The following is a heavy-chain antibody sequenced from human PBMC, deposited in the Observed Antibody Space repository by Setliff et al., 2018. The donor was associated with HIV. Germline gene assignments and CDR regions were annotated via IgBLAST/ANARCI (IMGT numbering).Heavy chain of an antibody. V-gene: IGHV1-69*13. Sequence: SVKVSCKPSGYTFTTYGLSWVRQAPGQGLEWMGGITPILRTTKYAQKFQGRVTITADESTSTAYMELSSLRSEDTAVYYCASNGRQGSGWGQGTLVTVSS. CDR2: ITPILRTT. J-gene: IGHJ4*02. CDR1: GYTFTTYG. CDR3: ASNGRQGSG. D-gene: IGHD3-10*01.